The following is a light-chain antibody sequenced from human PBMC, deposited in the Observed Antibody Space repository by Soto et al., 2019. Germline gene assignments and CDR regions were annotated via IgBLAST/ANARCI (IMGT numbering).Light chain of an antibody. CDR2: GAS. CDR3: QQYGSSLWS. V-gene: IGKV3-20*01. J-gene: IGKJ1*01. Sequence: EIVLTQSPGTLSLSPGERATLSCRASQSVSSSYLAWYQQKPGQAPRLLIYGASTRATGIPDRFSGSGSGTDLTITISRLEPEDCAVYDCQQYGSSLWSFGQGTKVDIK. CDR1: QSVSSSY.